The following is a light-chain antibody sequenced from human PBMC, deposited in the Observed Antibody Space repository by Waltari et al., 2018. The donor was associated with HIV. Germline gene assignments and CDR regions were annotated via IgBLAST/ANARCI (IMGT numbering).Light chain of an antibody. CDR2: DVD. Sequence: QSALTQPASVSGSPGQSITISCTGIGNGVHTYQLVSWYQQQPDKAPQLIIYDVDTRPSGGSYCFSGSKSGNTAFLTISGLQAEDEAYYYCSSYRNKYVLVFGGGTKLTVL. CDR1: GNGVHTYQL. CDR3: SSYRNKYVLV. J-gene: IGLJ3*02. V-gene: IGLV2-14*02.